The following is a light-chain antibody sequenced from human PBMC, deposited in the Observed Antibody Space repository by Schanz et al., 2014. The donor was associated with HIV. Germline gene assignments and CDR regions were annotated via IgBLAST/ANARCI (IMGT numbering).Light chain of an antibody. CDR1: RSVGNF. J-gene: IGKJ4*01. Sequence: EIVLTQSPATLSLSPGERATLSCRASRSVGNFFAWYQQKPGQAPKLLIFDASKRAPGIPARFSGSGSGTDFTLTISNLQSEDSAVYFCQQYNDWPPFTFGGGTKVEIK. V-gene: IGKV3-11*01. CDR2: DAS. CDR3: QQYNDWPPFT.